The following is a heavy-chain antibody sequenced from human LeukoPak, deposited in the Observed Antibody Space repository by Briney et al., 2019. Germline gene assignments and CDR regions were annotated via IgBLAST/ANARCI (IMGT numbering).Heavy chain of an antibody. Sequence: SGTLSLTCAVPGGSISSSNWWSWVRQPPGKGLEWIGEIYHSGSTNYNPSLKSRVTISVDKSKNQFSLKLSSVTAADTAVYYCARDPPVQSIAVAGTGVAFDIWGQGTMVTVSS. V-gene: IGHV4-4*02. J-gene: IGHJ3*02. CDR3: ARDPPVQSIAVAGTGVAFDI. CDR2: IYHSGST. D-gene: IGHD6-19*01. CDR1: GGSISSSNW.